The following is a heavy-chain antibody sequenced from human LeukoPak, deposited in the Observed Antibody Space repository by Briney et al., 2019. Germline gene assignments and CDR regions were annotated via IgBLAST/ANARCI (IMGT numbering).Heavy chain of an antibody. CDR1: GFTVSSNY. D-gene: IGHD3-22*01. J-gene: IGHJ4*02. V-gene: IGHV3-66*01. CDR2: IYSGGST. Sequence: GGSLRPSCAASGFTVSSNYMSWVRQAPGKGLEWVSAIYSGGSTYYADSVKGRFTISRDNSKNTLYLQMNSLRAEDTAVYYCARDPFSYYYDSSGYYSDFDYWGQGTLVTVSS. CDR3: ARDPFSYYYDSSGYYSDFDY.